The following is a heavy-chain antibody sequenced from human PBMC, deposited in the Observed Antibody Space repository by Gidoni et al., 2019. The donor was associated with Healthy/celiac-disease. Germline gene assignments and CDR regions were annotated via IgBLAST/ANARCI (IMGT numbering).Heavy chain of an antibody. V-gene: IGHV3-30*18. J-gene: IGHJ4*02. CDR1: GFTVSSYG. D-gene: IGHD3-10*01. CDR3: AKDRLSMAPGSVDY. Sequence: QAELLEYGGGVVQPGRSLRLSWAASGFTVSSYGMHWVRQAPGKGLEWVAVISYDGSNKYYADPVKVRFTISRDNSKNTLSLQMISLRAEDTAVYYCAKDRLSMAPGSVDYWGQGTLVTVSS. CDR2: ISYDGSNK.